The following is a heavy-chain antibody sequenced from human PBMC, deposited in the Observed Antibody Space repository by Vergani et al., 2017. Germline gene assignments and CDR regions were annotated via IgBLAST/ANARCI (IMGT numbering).Heavy chain of an antibody. Sequence: EVQLVESGGGLVKPGGSLRLSCAASGFTFSSYSMNWVRQAPGNGLEWVSSISSSSSYIYYADSVKGRFTISRDNAKNSLYLQMNSLRAEDTAVYYCAREVWGGLQGYYYGMDVWGQGTTVTVSS. CDR1: GFTFSSYS. CDR3: AREVWGGLQGYYYGMDV. V-gene: IGHV3-21*01. J-gene: IGHJ6*02. D-gene: IGHD3-16*01. CDR2: ISSSSSYI.